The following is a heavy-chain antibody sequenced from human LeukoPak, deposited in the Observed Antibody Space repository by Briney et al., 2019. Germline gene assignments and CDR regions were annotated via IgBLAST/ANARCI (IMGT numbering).Heavy chain of an antibody. Sequence: GASVKVSCKASGYTFTSYYMHWVRQAPGQGLEWMGIINPSGGSTSYAQKFQGRVTMTRDTSTSTVYMELSSLRSEDTAVYYCARETYRWGRAATPGPPRAPFFDYWGQGTLVTVSS. CDR2: INPSGGST. D-gene: IGHD3-16*01. CDR3: ARETYRWGRAATPGPPRAPFFDY. J-gene: IGHJ4*02. CDR1: GYTFTSYY. V-gene: IGHV1-46*01.